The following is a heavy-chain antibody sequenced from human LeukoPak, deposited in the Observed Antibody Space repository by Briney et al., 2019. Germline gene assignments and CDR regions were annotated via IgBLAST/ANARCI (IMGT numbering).Heavy chain of an antibody. Sequence: GGSLRLSCAASGFTFSSYEMNWVRQAPGKGLEWVSYISSSGSTIYYADSVKGRFTISRDNAKNSLYLQMNSLRAEDTAVYYCARVPRGFGELQKHNDYWGQGTLVTVSS. D-gene: IGHD3-10*01. CDR3: ARVPRGFGELQKHNDY. J-gene: IGHJ4*02. CDR1: GFTFSSYE. CDR2: ISSSGSTI. V-gene: IGHV3-48*03.